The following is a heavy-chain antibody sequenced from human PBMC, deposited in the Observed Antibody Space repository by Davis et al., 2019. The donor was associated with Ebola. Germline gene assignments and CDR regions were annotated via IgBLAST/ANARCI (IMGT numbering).Heavy chain of an antibody. CDR3: ARKPARWENWFDP. D-gene: IGHD2-2*01. CDR2: IYYSGRA. Sequence: MPSETLSLTCTVSGDSVRSGTFYWSWIRQSPGKGLEWIGYIYYSGRANYNPSLKSRVTISVDTSKNQFFLKLSSVTAADTAVYYCARKPARWENWFDPWGQGTLVTVSS. V-gene: IGHV4-61*01. CDR1: GDSVRSGTFY. J-gene: IGHJ5*02.